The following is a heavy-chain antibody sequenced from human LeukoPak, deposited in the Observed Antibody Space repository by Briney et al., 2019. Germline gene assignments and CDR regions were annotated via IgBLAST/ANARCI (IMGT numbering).Heavy chain of an antibody. CDR3: ARDGEGSSGWLPGDY. D-gene: IGHD6-19*01. CDR1: GFTFSSYA. Sequence: GGSLRLSCAASGFTFSSYAMNWVRQAPGKGLEWVSGISGIGGSTYYADSVKGRFTISRDNSKNTLYLQMNSLRAEDTAVYYCARDGEGSSGWLPGDYWGQGTLVTVSS. V-gene: IGHV3-23*01. CDR2: ISGIGGST. J-gene: IGHJ4*02.